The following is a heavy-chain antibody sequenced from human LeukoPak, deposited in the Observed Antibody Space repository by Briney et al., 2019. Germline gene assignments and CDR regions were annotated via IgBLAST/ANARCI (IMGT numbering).Heavy chain of an antibody. D-gene: IGHD3-22*01. Sequence: SETLSLTCTVSGGSISSSSYYWGWIRQPPGKGLEWIGSIYYSGSTYYNPSLKSRVTISVDTSKNQFSLELSSVTAADTAVYYCARQDYYDSSGEGFDYWGQGTLVSVSS. J-gene: IGHJ4*02. CDR1: GGSISSSSYY. CDR3: ARQDYYDSSGEGFDY. V-gene: IGHV4-39*01. CDR2: IYYSGST.